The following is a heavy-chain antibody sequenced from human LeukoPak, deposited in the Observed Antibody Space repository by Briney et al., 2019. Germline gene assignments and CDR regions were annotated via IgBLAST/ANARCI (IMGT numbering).Heavy chain of an antibody. D-gene: IGHD1-26*01. CDR1: GFTFSTYW. J-gene: IGHJ4*02. Sequence: GGSLRLSCAASGFTFSTYWMNWFRQTPGKGLEWVAKIKADGGEKDHVASVKGRFTISRDNAKNSLYLQMNSLRVEDTAVYYCARDVGATPGYFDYWGQGTLVTVSS. CDR2: IKADGGEK. CDR3: ARDVGATPGYFDY. V-gene: IGHV3-7*01.